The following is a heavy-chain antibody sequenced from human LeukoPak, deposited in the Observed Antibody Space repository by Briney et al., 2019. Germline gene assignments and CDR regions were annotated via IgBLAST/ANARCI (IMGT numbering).Heavy chain of an antibody. Sequence: GGSLRLSCAASGFTFSSYSMNWVRQAPGKGLEWVSYISSSGSTIYYADSVKGRFTISRDNAKNSLYLQMNSLRAEDTAVYYCARAESGSYERAVDYWGQGTLVTVSS. V-gene: IGHV3-48*04. CDR1: GFTFSSYS. CDR3: ARAESGSYERAVDY. CDR2: ISSSGSTI. J-gene: IGHJ4*02. D-gene: IGHD1-26*01.